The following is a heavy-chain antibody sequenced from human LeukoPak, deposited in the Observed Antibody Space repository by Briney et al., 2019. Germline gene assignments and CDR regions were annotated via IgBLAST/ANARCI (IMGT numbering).Heavy chain of an antibody. V-gene: IGHV4-39*01. CDR2: MYYSGRT. J-gene: IGHJ5*02. D-gene: IGHD3-10*01. CDR3: ARHERSSITMIRGVKPKKWFDP. CDR1: GDSISRSNYY. Sequence: SETLSLTCTVSGDSISRSNYYWGWIRQPPGKGLEWIGSMYYSGRTSYNPSLKSRVTISVDTSKNQFSLKLSSLTAADTAVYYCARHERSSITMIRGVKPKKWFDPWGQGTLVTVSS.